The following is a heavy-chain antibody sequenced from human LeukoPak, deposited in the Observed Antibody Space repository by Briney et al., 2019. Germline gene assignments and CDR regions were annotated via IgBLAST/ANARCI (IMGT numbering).Heavy chain of an antibody. CDR2: IWYDGSNK. CDR3: ARAPRRYYYYGMDV. V-gene: IGHV3-33*01. Sequence: GRSLRLSCAASGFTFSSYGMHWVRQAPGKGLEWVAVIWYDGSNKYYADSVKGRFTISRDNSKNTLYLQMNSLRAEDTAVYYCARAPRRYYYYGMDVWGQGTTVTVSS. CDR1: GFTFSSYG. D-gene: IGHD1-14*01. J-gene: IGHJ6*02.